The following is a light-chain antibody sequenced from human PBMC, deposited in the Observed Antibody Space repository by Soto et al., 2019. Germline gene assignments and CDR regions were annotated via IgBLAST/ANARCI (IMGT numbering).Light chain of an antibody. CDR1: QSVSSSC. J-gene: IGKJ1*01. Sequence: EIVLTQSPGTLSLSPGERATLSCRASQSVSSSCLAWYQQKPGQAPRLLIYDASSRATGIPDRFSGSGSGTDFTLTISRLEPEDFAVYYCQQYGSSPQTFGQGTKVDIK. V-gene: IGKV3-20*01. CDR2: DAS. CDR3: QQYGSSPQT.